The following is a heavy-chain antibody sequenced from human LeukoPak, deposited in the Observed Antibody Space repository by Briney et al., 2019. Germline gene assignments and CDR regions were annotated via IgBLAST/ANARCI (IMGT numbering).Heavy chain of an antibody. V-gene: IGHV5-51*01. Sequence: GESLKISCKGSGYKFSTYWIAWVRQMPGKGLEWMGIIYPGDSGTRYSPSFQGQVTISADKSVNSAYLQWSSLKASDTAMYYCARPNITSYYDSRGYDAFDVWGQGTMVTVSS. CDR1: GYKFSTYW. D-gene: IGHD3-22*01. CDR3: ARPNITSYYDSRGYDAFDV. J-gene: IGHJ3*01. CDR2: IYPGDSGT.